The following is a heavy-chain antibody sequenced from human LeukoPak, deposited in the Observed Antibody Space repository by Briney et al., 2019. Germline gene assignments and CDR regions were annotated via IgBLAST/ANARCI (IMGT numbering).Heavy chain of an antibody. CDR2: ISGSGDST. CDR1: AFTFSSSA. V-gene: IGHV3-23*01. CDR3: AKPRGDYVSYHYGIDV. Sequence: GGSLRLSCAASAFTFSSSAMNWVRQAPGKGLEWVSAISGSGDSTYYADSVKGRFTISRGNSKNTLYLQVNSLRAEDTAVYYCAKPRGDYVSYHYGIDVWGQGTTVTVSS. D-gene: IGHD4-17*01. J-gene: IGHJ6*02.